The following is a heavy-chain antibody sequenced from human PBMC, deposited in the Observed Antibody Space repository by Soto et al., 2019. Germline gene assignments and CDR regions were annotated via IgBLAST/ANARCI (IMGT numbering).Heavy chain of an antibody. CDR1: GGSISSYY. J-gene: IGHJ6*02. CDR2: IYYSGST. CDR3: ARDRPYYDFWSGYDYYYYYGMDV. D-gene: IGHD3-3*01. V-gene: IGHV4-59*01. Sequence: SETLSLTCTVSGGSISSYYWSWIRQPPGKGLEWIGYIYYSGSTNYNPSLKSRVTISVDTSKNQFSLKLSSVTAADAAVYYCARDRPYYDFWSGYDYYYYYGMDVWGQGTTVTVSS.